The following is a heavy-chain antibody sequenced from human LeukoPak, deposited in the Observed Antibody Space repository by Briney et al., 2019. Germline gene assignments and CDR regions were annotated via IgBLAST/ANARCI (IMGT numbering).Heavy chain of an antibody. CDR3: ARGQDLEGYSQARLAS. D-gene: IGHD5-18*01. CDR2: IDYSGST. V-gene: IGHV4-59*01. J-gene: IGHJ5*01. CDR1: GGAISNYY. Sequence: SETLSLTCTVSGGAISNYYWSWIRQPPGKGLEWIGYIDYSGSTNYNPSLKSRVTISIETSRIQFSLKLTFVTPADTAVYYCARGQDLEGYSQARLASCGQGVLVTVSS.